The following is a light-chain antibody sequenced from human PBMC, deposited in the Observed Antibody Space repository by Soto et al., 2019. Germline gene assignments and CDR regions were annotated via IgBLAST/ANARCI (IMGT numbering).Light chain of an antibody. CDR3: SSYAGSPVV. CDR1: SSDVGGYNY. Sequence: QSARTQPPSASGSPGQSVTISCTGTSSDVGGYNYVSWYQHHPGKSPRVIIYEVTKRPSGVPDRFSGSKSGNTASLTVSGLQAEDEADYYCSSYAGSPVVFGGGTKLTVL. CDR2: EVT. V-gene: IGLV2-8*01. J-gene: IGLJ3*02.